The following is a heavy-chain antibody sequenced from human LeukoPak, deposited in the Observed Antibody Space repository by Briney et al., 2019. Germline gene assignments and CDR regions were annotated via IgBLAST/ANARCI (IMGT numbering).Heavy chain of an antibody. J-gene: IGHJ4*02. CDR1: GFTFSSYS. D-gene: IGHD2-2*01. Sequence: PGGSLRLSCAASGFTFSSYSMNWVRQAPGKGLEWVSSISSSSYIYYADSVKGRFTISRDNAKNSLYQQMNSLRAEDTAVYYCARDRPSVVVPAASFDYWGQGTLVTVSS. CDR3: ARDRPSVVVPAASFDY. CDR2: ISSSSYI. V-gene: IGHV3-21*01.